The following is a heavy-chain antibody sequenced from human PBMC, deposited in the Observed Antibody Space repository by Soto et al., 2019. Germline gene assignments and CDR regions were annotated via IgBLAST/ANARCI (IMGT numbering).Heavy chain of an antibody. CDR2: IYPGDSDT. D-gene: IGHD3-22*01. J-gene: IGHJ4*02. CDR1: GYSFTSYW. CDR3: ARSLHKTRNRSGYYFDY. V-gene: IGHV5-51*01. Sequence: GESLKISCKGSGYSFTSYWIGWVRQMPGKGLEWMGIIYPGDSDTRYSPSFRGQVTISADKSISTAYLQWSSLKASDTAMYYCARSLHKTRNRSGYYFDYWGQGTLVPVSS.